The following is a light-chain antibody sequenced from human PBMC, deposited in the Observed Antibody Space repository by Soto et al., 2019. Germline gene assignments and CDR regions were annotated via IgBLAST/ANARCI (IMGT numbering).Light chain of an antibody. CDR1: QSISGTY. CDR2: GAS. CDR3: QQYGSSPPVT. V-gene: IGKV3-20*01. J-gene: IGKJ1*01. Sequence: DTVLTQSPGTLSLTSGERATLSCRASQSISGTYLAWYQQKPGQSPRLLIYGASSRATGIPDRFSGSGSGTDFTLTISRLEPEDFAVYYCQQYGSSPPVTFGQGTKVDIK.